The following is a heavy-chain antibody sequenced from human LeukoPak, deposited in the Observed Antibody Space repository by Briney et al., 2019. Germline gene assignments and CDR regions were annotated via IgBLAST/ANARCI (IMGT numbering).Heavy chain of an antibody. CDR3: ARAEGFGEYDY. D-gene: IGHD3-10*01. CDR2: IYYSGST. J-gene: IGHJ4*02. Sequence: SETLSLTCIVSGYSISSAYYWGWIRQPPGKGLEWIGYIYYSGSTNYNPSLKSRVTISVDTSKNQFSLKLSSVTAADTAVYYCARAEGFGEYDYWGRGTLVTVSS. V-gene: IGHV4-61*01. CDR1: GYSISSAYY.